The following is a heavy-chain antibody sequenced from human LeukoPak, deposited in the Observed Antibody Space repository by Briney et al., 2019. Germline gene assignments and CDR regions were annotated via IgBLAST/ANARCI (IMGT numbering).Heavy chain of an antibody. D-gene: IGHD3-10*01. Sequence: GGSLRLSCAASGFTFSSYGMHWVRQAPGKGLEWVAVISYDGSNKYYADSVKGRFTISRDNSKNTLYLQMNSLRAEDTAVYYCAKDPLAYGSGSYPLGYFDYWGQGTLVTVSS. CDR1: GFTFSSYG. CDR3: AKDPLAYGSGSYPLGYFDY. J-gene: IGHJ4*02. V-gene: IGHV3-30*18. CDR2: ISYDGSNK.